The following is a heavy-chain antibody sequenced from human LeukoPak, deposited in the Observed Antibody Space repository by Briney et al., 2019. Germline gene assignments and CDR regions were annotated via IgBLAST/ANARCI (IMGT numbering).Heavy chain of an antibody. CDR1: GFTFSSYS. V-gene: IGHV3-21*01. J-gene: IGHJ4*02. CDR2: ISSSSSYI. D-gene: IGHD6-13*01. Sequence: GGSLRLFCAASGFTFSSYSMNWVRQAPGKGLEWVSSISSSSSYIYYADSVKGRITISRDNAKNSLYLQMNSLRAENTAVYYCARDGEGSSWYRGFDYWGQGTLVTVSS. CDR3: ARDGEGSSWYRGFDY.